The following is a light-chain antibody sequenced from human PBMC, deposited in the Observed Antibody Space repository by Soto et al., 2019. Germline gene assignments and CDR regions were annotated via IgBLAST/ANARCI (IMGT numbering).Light chain of an antibody. Sequence: EIVMTQSPATLSVSPGGRATLSCRASQSISGTLAWYQQKPGQAPRLLIHGASTRAPGFPARFSGSGSGTDFTLTISSLQSEDFAVHYCQQYNNWPWTFGQGTKVEIK. V-gene: IGKV3-15*01. CDR1: QSISGT. CDR2: GAS. J-gene: IGKJ1*01. CDR3: QQYNNWPWT.